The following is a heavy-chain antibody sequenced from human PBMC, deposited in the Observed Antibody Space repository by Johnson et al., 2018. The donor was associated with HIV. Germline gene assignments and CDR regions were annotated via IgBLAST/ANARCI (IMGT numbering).Heavy chain of an antibody. V-gene: IGHV3-30*04. CDR1: GFSFSSHA. CDR2: ISFDGSNK. J-gene: IGHJ3*02. D-gene: IGHD1-26*01. CDR3: ARARETRRGGTSSDGFDI. Sequence: QVQLVESGGGVVQPGRSLRLSCAASGFSFSSHAMHWVRQAPGKGLEWVAVISFDGSNKYYTDSVKGRFTISRDNSKSAMYLQMNSLRPEDTAVFYCARARETRRGGTSSDGFDIWGQGTMVTVSS.